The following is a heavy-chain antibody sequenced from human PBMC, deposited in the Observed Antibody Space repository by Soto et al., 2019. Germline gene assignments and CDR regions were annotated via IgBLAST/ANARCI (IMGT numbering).Heavy chain of an antibody. CDR1: GGTFSSYA. CDR3: GRGLNWYFDL. Sequence: QGQLVQSGAEVKKPGSSVKVSCKASGGTFSSYAIGWVRQAPGQGREWMGGIIPILGTANYAQKLQGRVTITADESTSTAYMELSSLRSEDTAVYYGGRGLNWYFDLWGRGTLVTVSS. V-gene: IGHV1-69*12. CDR2: IIPILGTA. J-gene: IGHJ2*01.